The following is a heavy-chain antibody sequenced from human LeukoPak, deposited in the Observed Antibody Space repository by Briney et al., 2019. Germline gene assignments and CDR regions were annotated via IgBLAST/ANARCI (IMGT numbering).Heavy chain of an antibody. V-gene: IGHV3-23*01. Sequence: PGGSLRLSCAASGFTFSTYAMTWVRQAPGQGLAWVSSIRGSGGTTFYADSVKGRFTISRDNTRNTLYLQMNSLRAEDTALYYCARDPNGDYIGAFDIWGQGILVTVSS. CDR1: GFTFSTYA. D-gene: IGHD2-8*01. CDR2: IRGSGGTT. J-gene: IGHJ3*02. CDR3: ARDPNGDYIGAFDI.